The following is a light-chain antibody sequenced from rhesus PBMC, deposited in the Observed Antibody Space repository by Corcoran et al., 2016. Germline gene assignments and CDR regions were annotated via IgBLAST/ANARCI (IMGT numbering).Light chain of an antibody. CDR2: AAS. J-gene: IGKJ4*01. CDR1: QNIYSN. CDR3: EHYYDNPLT. V-gene: IGKV1S12*01. Sequence: DIQMTQSPSALSASVGDRVTISCRASQNIYSNLAWYQQKPGKAPKLLTYAASICQTGIPSRFSGSGSGTDFTLTISILQPEYSAAYYCEHYYDNPLTFGGGTKVE.